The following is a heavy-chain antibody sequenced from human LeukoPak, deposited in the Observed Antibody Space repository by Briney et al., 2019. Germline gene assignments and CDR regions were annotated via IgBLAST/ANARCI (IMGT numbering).Heavy chain of an antibody. J-gene: IGHJ5*02. CDR3: ARDQDP. CDR2: IIPILGIA. Sequence: ASVTVSCKASAGTSSSYAISWVRQAPGRGLEWMGRIIPILGIANYAQKFQGRVTITADKSTSTAYMELSSLRSEDTAVYYCARDQDPWGQGTLVTVSS. V-gene: IGHV1-69*04. CDR1: AGTSSSYA.